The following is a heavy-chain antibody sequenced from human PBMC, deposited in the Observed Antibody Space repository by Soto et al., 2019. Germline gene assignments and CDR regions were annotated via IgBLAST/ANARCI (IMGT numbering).Heavy chain of an antibody. J-gene: IGHJ6*03. V-gene: IGHV1-8*01. CDR1: GYTFTSYD. CDR2: MNPNSGNT. D-gene: IGHD3-3*01. Sequence: GASVKVSCKASGYTFTSYDINWVRQATGQGLEWMGWMNPNSGNTGYAQKFQGRVTTTRNTSISTAYVELSSLRSEDTAVYYCARGPDFWSGYYYYYYYMDVWGKGTTVTVSS. CDR3: ARGPDFWSGYYYYYYYMDV.